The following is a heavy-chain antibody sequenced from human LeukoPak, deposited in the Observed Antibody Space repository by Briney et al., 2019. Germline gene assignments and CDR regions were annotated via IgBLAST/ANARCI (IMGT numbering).Heavy chain of an antibody. Sequence: GESLRLSCAASGFTFSSYAMHWVRQAPGKGLEWVAVISYDGSNKYYADSVKGRFTISRDNSKNTLYLQMNSLRAEDTAVYYCARVNYDFWSGYPGVGYFDYWGQGTLVTVSS. CDR2: ISYDGSNK. CDR3: ARVNYDFWSGYPGVGYFDY. CDR1: GFTFSSYA. D-gene: IGHD3-3*01. V-gene: IGHV3-30*01. J-gene: IGHJ4*02.